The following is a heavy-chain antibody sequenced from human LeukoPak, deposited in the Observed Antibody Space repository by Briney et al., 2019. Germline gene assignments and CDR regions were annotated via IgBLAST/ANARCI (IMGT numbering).Heavy chain of an antibody. D-gene: IGHD1-26*01. J-gene: IGHJ4*02. CDR1: GFTVSNNY. Sequence: PGGSLRLSCAASGFTVSNNYMSRVRQAPGKGLEWASVIYSGGGTYYADSVKGRFTISRDNSKNTLYLQMNSLRAEDTAVYYCARDSGGSYYTDYWGQGTLVTVSS. CDR3: ARDSGGSYYTDY. CDR2: IYSGGGT. V-gene: IGHV3-66*01.